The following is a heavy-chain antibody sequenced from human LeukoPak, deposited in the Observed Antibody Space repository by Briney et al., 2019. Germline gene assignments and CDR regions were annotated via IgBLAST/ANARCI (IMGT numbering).Heavy chain of an antibody. CDR3: ARGNILTGYYWYYYYGMDV. Sequence: SETLSLTCTVYGGSFSGYYWSWIRQPPGKGLEWIGEINHSGSTNYNPSLKSRVTISVDTSKNQFSLKLSSVTAADTAVYYCARGNILTGYYWYYYYGMDVWGQGTTVTVSS. V-gene: IGHV4-34*01. CDR1: GGSFSGYY. CDR2: INHSGST. D-gene: IGHD3-9*01. J-gene: IGHJ6*02.